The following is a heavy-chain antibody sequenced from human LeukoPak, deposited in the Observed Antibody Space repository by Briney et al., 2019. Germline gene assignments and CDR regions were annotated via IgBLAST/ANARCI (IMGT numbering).Heavy chain of an antibody. CDR1: EFTSGAYW. D-gene: IGHD3-22*01. Sequence: GGSLRLSCVASEFTSGAYWMSWVRQAPGNGLEWVSAISGSGGSTYYADSVKGRFTISRDNSKNTLYLQMNSLRAEDTAVYYCAKPSPGSSRYYPHYFDYWGQGTLVTVSS. J-gene: IGHJ4*02. CDR3: AKPSPGSSRYYPHYFDY. CDR2: ISGSGGST. V-gene: IGHV3-23*01.